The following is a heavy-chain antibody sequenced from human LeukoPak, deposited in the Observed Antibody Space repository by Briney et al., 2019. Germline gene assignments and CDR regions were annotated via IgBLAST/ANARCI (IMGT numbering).Heavy chain of an antibody. D-gene: IGHD3-9*01. CDR1: GFTFSSYS. V-gene: IGHV3-21*01. CDR3: ARDVLRYCDWLLYPFGVDY. Sequence: PGRSLRLSCAASGFTFSSYSMNWVRQAPGKGLEWVSSISSSSSYIYYADSVKGRFTISRDNAKNSLYLQINSLRAEDTAVYYCARDVLRYCDWLLYPFGVDYWGQGTLVTVSS. J-gene: IGHJ4*02. CDR2: ISSSSSYI.